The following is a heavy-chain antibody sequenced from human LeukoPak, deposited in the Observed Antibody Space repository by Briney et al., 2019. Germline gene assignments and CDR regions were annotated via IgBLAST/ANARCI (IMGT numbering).Heavy chain of an antibody. V-gene: IGHV3-15*01. CDR3: TTSPVARDFWSGLLWFGESDAFDI. Sequence: GGSLRLSCAASGFTFSNAWMSWVRQAPGKGLEWVGRIKSKTDGGTTDYAAPVKGRFTISRDDSKNTLYLQMNSLKTEDTAVYYCTTSPVARDFWSGLLWFGESDAFDIWGQGTMVTVSS. CDR1: GFTFSNAW. CDR2: IKSKTDGGTT. D-gene: IGHD3-10*01. J-gene: IGHJ3*02.